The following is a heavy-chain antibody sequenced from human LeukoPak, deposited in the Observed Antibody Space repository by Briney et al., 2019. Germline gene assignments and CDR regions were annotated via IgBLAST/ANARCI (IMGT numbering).Heavy chain of an antibody. CDR1: GYTFSDYY. D-gene: IGHD6-13*01. CDR3: ARLGAGTVDFDY. CDR2: ISPNNGGT. V-gene: IGHV1-2*02. J-gene: IGHJ4*02. Sequence: ASVKLSCKASGYTFSDYYIHWVRQAPGQGLEWMGGISPNNGGTDYAQKFRGRVTMTRDTSINTAFMELSGLQSDDTAVFYCARLGAGTVDFDYWGQGTLVAVSS.